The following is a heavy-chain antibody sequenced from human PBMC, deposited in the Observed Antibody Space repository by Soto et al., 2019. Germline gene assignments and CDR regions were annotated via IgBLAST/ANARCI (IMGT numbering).Heavy chain of an antibody. CDR2: MNPNSANT. CDR1: GYTFTSYD. D-gene: IGHD1-26*01. J-gene: IGHJ3*02. CDR3: ARERSSGAFDI. Sequence: QVQLVQSGAEVKKPGASVKVSCKTSGYTFTSYDINWVRQATGQGLEWMGWMNPNSANTAYAQKFQGRVTMTRNTSIITAFMELSSLRSEDTAVYYCARERSSGAFDIWGQGTMVTVSS. V-gene: IGHV1-8*01.